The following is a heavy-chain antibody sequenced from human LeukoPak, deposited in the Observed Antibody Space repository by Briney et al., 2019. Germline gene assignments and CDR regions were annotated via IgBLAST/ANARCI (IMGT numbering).Heavy chain of an antibody. CDR3: ARVRKRPRIVGATKDSLIDY. CDR1: GGSISSSSYY. D-gene: IGHD1-26*01. V-gene: IGHV4-61*05. CDR2: IYYSGST. Sequence: SETLSLTCTVSGGSISSSSYYWGWIRQPPGKGLEWIGYIYYSGSTNYNPSLKSRVTISVDTSKNQFSLKLSSVTAADTAVYYCARVRKRPRIVGATKDSLIDYWGQGTLVTVSS. J-gene: IGHJ4*02.